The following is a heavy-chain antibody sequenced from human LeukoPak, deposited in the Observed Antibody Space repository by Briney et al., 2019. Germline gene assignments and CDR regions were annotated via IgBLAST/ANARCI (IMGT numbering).Heavy chain of an antibody. CDR3: ASGATVTQTPPFDY. J-gene: IGHJ4*02. D-gene: IGHD4-17*01. CDR1: GFTFSSHA. V-gene: IGHV3-30*04. Sequence: AGSLRLSCAASGFTFSSHAMDWVRQAQGKGLEGVAVISYDGSNKYYADSVKGRFTISRDNSKNTLYLQMNSLRAEDTAVYYCASGATVTQTPPFDYWGQGTLVTVSS. CDR2: ISYDGSNK.